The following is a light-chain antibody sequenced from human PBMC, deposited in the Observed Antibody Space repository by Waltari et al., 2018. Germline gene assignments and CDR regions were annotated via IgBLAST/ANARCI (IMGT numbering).Light chain of an antibody. CDR1: SNDIGHYDL. V-gene: IGLV2-23*01. CDR2: GAT. J-gene: IGLJ1*01. CDR3: FSFVAANSFV. Sequence: QSALTQPAPVSGSPGQSLTLACTGTSNDIGHYDLVPWYQQRPGEAPKLLMYGATKRPSGVSNRFSGSKSGKTASLTISGLQTEDEADYYCFSFVAANSFVFGPGTKVTVL.